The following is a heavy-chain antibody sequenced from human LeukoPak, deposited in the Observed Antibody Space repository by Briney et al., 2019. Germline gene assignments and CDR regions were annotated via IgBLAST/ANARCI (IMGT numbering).Heavy chain of an antibody. D-gene: IGHD4-11*01. CDR2: INPDGVER. J-gene: IGHJ4*02. CDR3: VVDHYSSN. Sequence: GVSLRLSCAASGFTLTKSWMNWVRQAPGKGLEWVANINPDGVERKYSDSVKGRFTIPTHNAKNSLYWQMNRLRAEHIGVYFCVVDHYSSNWGQGTLVTVSS. V-gene: IGHV3-7*01. CDR1: GFTLTKSW.